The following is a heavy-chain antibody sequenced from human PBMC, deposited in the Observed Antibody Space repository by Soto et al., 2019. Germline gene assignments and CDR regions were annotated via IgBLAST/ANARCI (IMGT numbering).Heavy chain of an antibody. CDR2: IYYSGST. Sequence: LEPMSLTCSVSGDSIRSSAYFWGRVRQPPGKGLEWIGSIYYSGSTYYSPSLKSRVTISVDTSKNHFSLKLSSVTAADTAVYYCARHLGEGYFDYWGQGTLVTVSS. CDR1: GDSIRSSAYF. CDR3: ARHLGEGYFDY. J-gene: IGHJ4*02. V-gene: IGHV4-39*01.